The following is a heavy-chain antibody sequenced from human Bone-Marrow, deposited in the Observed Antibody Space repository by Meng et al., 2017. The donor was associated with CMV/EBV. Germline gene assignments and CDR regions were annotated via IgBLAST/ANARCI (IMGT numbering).Heavy chain of an antibody. CDR1: GFAFSTYA. CDR3: ARDEPYYDFWSGSLGYGMDV. Sequence: GESLKISCAASGFAFSTYAMHWVRQAPGKGLDWVAVIAYYGSDKYYSSSVKGRFTISRDNSENTLYLQMNSLRAEDTAVYYCARDEPYYDFWSGSLGYGMDVWGQGTTVTVSS. V-gene: IGHV3-30*14. J-gene: IGHJ6*02. CDR2: IAYYGSDK. D-gene: IGHD3-3*01.